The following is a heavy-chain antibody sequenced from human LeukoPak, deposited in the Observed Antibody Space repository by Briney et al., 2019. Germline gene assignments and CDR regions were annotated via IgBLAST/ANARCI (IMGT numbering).Heavy chain of an antibody. CDR3: VRENHGSFDY. J-gene: IGHJ4*02. D-gene: IGHD1-14*01. Sequence: PGGSLRLSCAASGFSFSTYYVNWVRQAPGKGLEWVSCISSGCSDIFYADSVRGRFAISRDNAKNSLYLQMNSLRADDTAVYYCVRENHGSFDYWGQGSLVTVSS. CDR2: ISSGCSDI. CDR1: GFSFSTYY. V-gene: IGHV3-21*01.